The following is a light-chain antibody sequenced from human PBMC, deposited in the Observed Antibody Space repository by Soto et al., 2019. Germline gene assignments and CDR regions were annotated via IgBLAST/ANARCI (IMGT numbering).Light chain of an antibody. CDR1: SSVVGGYNY. CDR2: EIS. CDR3: SSYTSSSTLYV. J-gene: IGLJ1*01. Sequence: QSVLTQPASVSGSPGQSITISCTGTSSVVGGYNYVCWYQQRPGKAPKLMIYEISNRPSGVSHRFSGSKSGNTASLTISGLQAEDEADYYCSSYTSSSTLYVFGTGTKLTVL. V-gene: IGLV2-14*01.